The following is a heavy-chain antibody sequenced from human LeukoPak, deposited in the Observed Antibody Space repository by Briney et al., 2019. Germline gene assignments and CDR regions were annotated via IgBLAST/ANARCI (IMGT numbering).Heavy chain of an antibody. V-gene: IGHV4-39*01. Sequence: PSETLSLTCTVSGGSISSSSYYWGWIRQPPGKGLEWIGSIYYSGSTYYNPSLKSRVTISVDTSKNQFSLKLSSVTAADTAVYYCARRAPQTYYYDSSGQGFDYWGQGTLVTVSS. CDR1: GGSISSSSYY. CDR3: ARRAPQTYYYDSSGQGFDY. CDR2: IYYSGST. D-gene: IGHD3-22*01. J-gene: IGHJ4*02.